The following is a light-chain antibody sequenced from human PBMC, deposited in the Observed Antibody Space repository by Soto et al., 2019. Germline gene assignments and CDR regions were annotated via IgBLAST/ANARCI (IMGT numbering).Light chain of an antibody. CDR2: GAS. V-gene: IGKV3-20*01. J-gene: IGKJ1*01. CDR1: QSVSSSY. CDR3: QQYGSSRT. Sequence: PGERATLSCTASQSVSSSYLAWYQQKPVQAPRLLIYGASSRATGIPDRFSGSGSGTDFTLTISRLEPEDFAVYYCQQYGSSRTFGQGTKVDIK.